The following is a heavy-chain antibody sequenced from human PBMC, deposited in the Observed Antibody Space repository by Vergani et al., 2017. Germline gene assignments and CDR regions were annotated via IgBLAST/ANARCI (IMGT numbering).Heavy chain of an antibody. V-gene: IGHV3-23*01. CDR3: AKDPNLAVAGTIGY. CDR1: GFTFSTYA. CDR2: ISGSGGIT. J-gene: IGHJ4*02. D-gene: IGHD6-19*01. Sequence: EVQLLESGGGLVQPGGSLRLSCAASGFTFSTYAMSWVRQGPGKGLEWVSSISGSGGITYYADSVKGRFTISRDNSKNTLYLQMNSLRAEDTAVYYCAKDPNLAVAGTIGYWGQGTLVTVSS.